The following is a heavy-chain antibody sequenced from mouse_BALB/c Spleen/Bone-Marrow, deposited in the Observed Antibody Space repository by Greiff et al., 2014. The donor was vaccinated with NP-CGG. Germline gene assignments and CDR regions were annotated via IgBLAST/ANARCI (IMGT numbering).Heavy chain of an antibody. CDR2: IYPGDGDT. CDR3: ARSGYSSSYDY. Sequence: QVQLQQSGAELVRPGSSVKISCKASGYVFSTYWMNWVEQRPGQGLEWIGQIYPGDGDTNYNGKFKGTATLTADKSSSTAYMQLSSLTSEDSAVYFCARSGYSSSYDYWGQGTTLTVSS. CDR1: GYVFSTYW. D-gene: IGHD1-1*01. V-gene: IGHV1-80*01. J-gene: IGHJ2*01.